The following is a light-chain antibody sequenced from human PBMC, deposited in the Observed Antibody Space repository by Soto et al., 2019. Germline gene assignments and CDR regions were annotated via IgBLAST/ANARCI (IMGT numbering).Light chain of an antibody. CDR1: QNINTY. Sequence: DIQMTQSPSSLSASVGDRVTTTCRASQNINTYLNWCQQKPGKAPNLLIYAASSLQSGVPSRFSGSGSGTDFTLTISSLQPEDFATYYCQQSYSTPYTFGQGTKLEMK. V-gene: IGKV1-39*01. CDR3: QQSYSTPYT. J-gene: IGKJ2*01. CDR2: AAS.